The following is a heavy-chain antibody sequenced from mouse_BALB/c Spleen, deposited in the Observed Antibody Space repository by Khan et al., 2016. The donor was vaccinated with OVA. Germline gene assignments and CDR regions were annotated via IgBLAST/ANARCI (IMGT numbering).Heavy chain of an antibody. Sequence: QVQLKQSGAELEKPGASVKMSCKASGYTFTTYWMHWIKQRPGQGLEWIGYINPSTSYTEYTQKFKDKSTLTTDKSSSTAYMQLSSLTSEDSASYDCTRRGLYGFFAYWGQGTLVTVST. CDR1: GYTFTTYW. D-gene: IGHD2-2*01. CDR2: INPSTSYT. J-gene: IGHJ3*01. CDR3: TRRGLYGFFAY. V-gene: IGHV1-7*01.